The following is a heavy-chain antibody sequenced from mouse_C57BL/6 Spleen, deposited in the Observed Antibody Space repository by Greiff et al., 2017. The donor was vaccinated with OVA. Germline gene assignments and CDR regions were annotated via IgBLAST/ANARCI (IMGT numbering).Heavy chain of an antibody. Sequence: VQLVESGAELVKPGASVKISCKASGYAFSSYWMNWVKQRPGKGLEWIGQIYPGDGDTNYNGKFKGKATLTADKSSSTAYMQLSSLTSEDSAVYFCARSHSNYFAWFAYWGQGTLVTVSA. CDR1: GYAFSSYW. CDR3: ARSHSNYFAWFAY. D-gene: IGHD2-5*01. CDR2: IYPGDGDT. J-gene: IGHJ3*01. V-gene: IGHV1-80*01.